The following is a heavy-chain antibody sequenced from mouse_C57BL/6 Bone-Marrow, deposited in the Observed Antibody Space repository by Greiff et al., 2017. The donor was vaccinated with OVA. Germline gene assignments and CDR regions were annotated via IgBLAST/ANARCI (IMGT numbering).Heavy chain of an antibody. V-gene: IGHV1-52*01. CDR2: IDPSDSET. D-gene: IGHD2-2*01. CDR3: ARDLGYAWFAY. CDR1: GYTFTSYW. J-gene: IGHJ3*01. Sequence: VQLQQPGAELVRPGSSVKLSCKASGYTFTSYWMHWVKQRPIQGLEWIGNIDPSDSETHYNQKFKDKATLTVDKSSSTAYMQLSSLTSEDSAVYYCARDLGYAWFAYWGQGTLVTVSA.